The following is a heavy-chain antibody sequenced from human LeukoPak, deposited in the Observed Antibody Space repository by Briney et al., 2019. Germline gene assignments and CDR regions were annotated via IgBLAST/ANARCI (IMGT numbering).Heavy chain of an antibody. CDR2: ISAYNGNT. CDR3: ARSPLSSYYYYYYGMDV. V-gene: IGHV1-18*01. CDR1: GYTFTSYG. Sequence: ASVKVSCKASGYTFTSYGISWVRQAPGQGLEWMGWISAYNGNTNYAQKLQGRVTMTTDTSTSTAYMELRSLRSDDTAVYYCARSPLSSYYYYYYGMDVWGQGTTVTVSS. D-gene: IGHD3-16*02. J-gene: IGHJ6*02.